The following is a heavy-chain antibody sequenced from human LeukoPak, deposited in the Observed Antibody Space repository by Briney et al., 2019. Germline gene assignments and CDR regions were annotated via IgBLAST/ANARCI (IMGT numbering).Heavy chain of an antibody. CDR3: ARDSGYDFWSGYYSVGAFDI. CDR2: ISSSSSTI. CDR1: GFTFSSYS. Sequence: PGGSLRLSCAASGFTFSSYSMTWVRQAPGKGLEWVSYISSSSSTIYYADSVKGRFTISRDNAKNSLYLQMNSLRDEDTAVYYCARDSGYDFWSGYYSVGAFDIWGQGTMVTVSS. V-gene: IGHV3-48*02. J-gene: IGHJ3*02. D-gene: IGHD3-3*01.